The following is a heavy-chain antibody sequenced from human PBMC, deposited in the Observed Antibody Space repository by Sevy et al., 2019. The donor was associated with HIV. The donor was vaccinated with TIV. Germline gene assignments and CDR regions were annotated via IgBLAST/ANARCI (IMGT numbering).Heavy chain of an antibody. J-gene: IGHJ4*02. V-gene: IGHV1-46*01. CDR2: INPSGGST. Sequence: ASVKVSCKASGYTFTSYYMHWVRQAPGQGLEWMGIINPSGGSTSYAQKFQGRVTMTRDTSTSTVYMELSSLRSEDTAVYYCARAVGSYVIRYFDWLSYFDYWGQGTLVTVSS. CDR3: ARAVGSYVIRYFDWLSYFDY. CDR1: GYTFTSYY. D-gene: IGHD3-9*01.